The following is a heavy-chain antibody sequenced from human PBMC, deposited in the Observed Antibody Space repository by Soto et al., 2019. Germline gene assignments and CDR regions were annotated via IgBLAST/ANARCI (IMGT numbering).Heavy chain of an antibody. CDR2: MNPNSDNT. V-gene: IGHV1-8*01. D-gene: IGHD1-26*01. CDR3: ARGRIFVYMVYEPLGGIDY. J-gene: IGHJ4*02. Sequence: ASVKVSCKASGYSFTSNDINWVRQATGQGLEWMGWMNPNSDNTGYAQKFQGRLTMTRSTSTNTAYMELNSLTSEDTAVYFCARGRIFVYMVYEPLGGIDYPCPAT. CDR1: GYSFTSND.